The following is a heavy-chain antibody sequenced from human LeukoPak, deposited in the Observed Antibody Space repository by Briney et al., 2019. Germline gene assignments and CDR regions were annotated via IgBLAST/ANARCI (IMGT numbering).Heavy chain of an antibody. V-gene: IGHV3-48*03. J-gene: IGHJ4*02. CDR1: GFTFSSYE. Sequence: GGSLRLSCAASGFTFSSYEMNWVRQAPGKGLEWVSYISSSGSTIYYADSVKGRFTISRDNAKNSLYLQMNSLRAEDTAVYYCATLPYGDPDYWGQGTLVTVSS. CDR3: ATLPYGDPDY. D-gene: IGHD4-17*01. CDR2: ISSSGSTI.